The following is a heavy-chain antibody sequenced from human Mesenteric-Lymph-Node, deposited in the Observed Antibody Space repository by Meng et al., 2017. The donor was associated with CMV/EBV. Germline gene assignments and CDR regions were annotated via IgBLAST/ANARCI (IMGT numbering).Heavy chain of an antibody. CDR3: ARVVATTVFGVLADGFDM. J-gene: IGHJ3*02. V-gene: IGHV4-59*11. CDR1: GGSINSHH. Sequence: SETLSLTCTVSGGSINSHHWSWIRQSPGKGLEWIGYIHYSGSTNYNPSFKSRVTISVDTSKNQFSLKLNSVTAADTATYYCARVVATTVFGVLADGFDMWGQGTMVTVSS. CDR2: IHYSGST. D-gene: IGHD3-3*01.